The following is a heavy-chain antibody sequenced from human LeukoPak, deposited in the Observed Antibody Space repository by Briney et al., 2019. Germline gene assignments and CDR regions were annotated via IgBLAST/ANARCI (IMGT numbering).Heavy chain of an antibody. CDR3: ARHAHGSGDFDI. J-gene: IGHJ3*02. CDR1: GGSISSSSYY. D-gene: IGHD3-10*01. CDR2: IYYSGST. Sequence: PSETLSLTCTVSGGSISSSSYYWAWIRQPPGKGLEWIGSIYYSGSTYYNPSLKSRVTISVDTSKNQFSLKLSSVTAADTAVYYCARHAHGSGDFDIWGQGTMVTVSS. V-gene: IGHV4-39*01.